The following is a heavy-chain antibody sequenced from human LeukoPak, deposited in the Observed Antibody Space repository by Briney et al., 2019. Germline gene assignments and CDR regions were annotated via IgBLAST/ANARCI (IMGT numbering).Heavy chain of an antibody. CDR1: GFPFRSYA. V-gene: IGHV3-23*01. D-gene: IGHD6-13*01. Sequence: GGSLRLSCAASGFPFRSYAMSWVLQAPGKGLEWVSTVSGGGETTWYADSVKGRFIISRDNSLNTLYLQLNSLRAEDTAVYFCGFYGGLAAVFDFWGQGTLVTVSS. J-gene: IGHJ4*02. CDR3: GFYGGLAAVFDF. CDR2: VSGGGETT.